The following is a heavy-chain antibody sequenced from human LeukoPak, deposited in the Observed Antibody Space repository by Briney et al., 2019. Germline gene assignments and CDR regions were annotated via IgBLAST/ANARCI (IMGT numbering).Heavy chain of an antibody. CDR2: MFYSGTT. CDR3: ARHGHRNEYNSPGVDY. D-gene: IGHD6-6*01. J-gene: IGHJ4*02. Sequence: SETLSLTCTVSGGSISSGTYFWGWIRQPPGKGLEWVGSMFYSGTTYYNPSLKNRVTISVDTSKTQFSLQLSSVTAADTAVYYCARHGHRNEYNSPGVDYWGQGILVTVPS. V-gene: IGHV4-39*01. CDR1: GGSISSGTYF.